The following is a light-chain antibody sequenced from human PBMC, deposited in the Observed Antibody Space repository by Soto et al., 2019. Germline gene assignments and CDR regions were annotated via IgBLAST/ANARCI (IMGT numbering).Light chain of an antibody. CDR2: DAS. Sequence: AIQLTQSPSSLSASVGDRVTITCRASQGISSALAWYQQKPGKAPKLLIYDASSLESGVPSRFSGSGSGTDFTLTIISLQPEDFATYYCQQFNNYRLTFGGGTKVDIK. J-gene: IGKJ4*01. CDR1: QGISSA. CDR3: QQFNNYRLT. V-gene: IGKV1D-13*01.